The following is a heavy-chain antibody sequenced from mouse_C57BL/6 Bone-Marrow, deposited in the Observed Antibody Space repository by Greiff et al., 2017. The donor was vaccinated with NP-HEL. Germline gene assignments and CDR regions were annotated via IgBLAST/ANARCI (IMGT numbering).Heavy chain of an antibody. CDR2: IRNKANGYTT. J-gene: IGHJ2*01. CDR1: GFTFTDYY. CDR3: ARRGNYFYD. V-gene: IGHV7-3*01. Sequence: EVKLVESGGGLVQPGGSLSLSCAASGFTFTDYYMSWVRQPPGKALEWLGFIRNKANGYTTEYSASVKGRFTISRDNSQSILYLQMNALRAEDSATYYCARRGNYFYDWGQGTTLTVSS.